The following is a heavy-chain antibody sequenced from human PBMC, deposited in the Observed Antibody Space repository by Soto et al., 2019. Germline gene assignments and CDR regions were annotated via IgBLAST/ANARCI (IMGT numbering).Heavy chain of an antibody. J-gene: IGHJ4*02. Sequence: PGGSLRLSCAASGFNFNTYTMTWVRQAPGKGLEWVSYISGSSETIYYADSVKGRFTISRDNAKNSLYLQMNSLRDEETAVYYCATGYCRSDNCHFTHWGQGTLVTVSS. CDR2: ISGSSETI. CDR3: ATGYCRSDNCHFTH. V-gene: IGHV3-48*02. CDR1: GFNFNTYT. D-gene: IGHD2-2*03.